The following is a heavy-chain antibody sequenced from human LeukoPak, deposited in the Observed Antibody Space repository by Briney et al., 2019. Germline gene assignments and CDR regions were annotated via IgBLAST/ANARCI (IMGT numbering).Heavy chain of an antibody. CDR3: ARLATAIVARYFDY. J-gene: IGHJ4*02. V-gene: IGHV5-51*01. Sequence: GESLKIPCKGSGYSLSTYWIAWVRQMPGKGLELMGVIYPGDSDTRYSPSFQGQVSVSADKSISTAYVQWNSLKASDTAIYYCARLATAIVARYFDYWGQGTLVTVSS. CDR2: IYPGDSDT. CDR1: GYSLSTYW. D-gene: IGHD2-15*01.